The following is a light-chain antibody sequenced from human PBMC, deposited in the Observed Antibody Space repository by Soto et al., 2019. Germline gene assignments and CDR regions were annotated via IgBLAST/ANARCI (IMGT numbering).Light chain of an antibody. V-gene: IGKV1-39*01. CDR2: AAS. CDR3: QQSFSILSIT. J-gene: IGKJ5*01. CDR1: QSISDY. Sequence: IQMTQSPPSLSASVGDRVIITCRASQSISDYLNWYQQKPGKAPKLLIYAASRLQSGVPSRFSGSGSGTEFTLTISSLQPEDFATYYCQQSFSILSITFGQGTRLEIK.